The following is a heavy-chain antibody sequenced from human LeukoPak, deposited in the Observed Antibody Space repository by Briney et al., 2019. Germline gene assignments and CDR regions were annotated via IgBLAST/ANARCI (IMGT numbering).Heavy chain of an antibody. CDR1: GYTFTSYG. Sequence: TSVKVSCKAAGYTFTSYGISWVRQAPGQGLEWMGWINPNSGGTSSARKFQGRVTMTRDRSITTVYMEVSWLTSDDTAIYYCARADRLHGGPYLIGPWGQGTLVTVSS. J-gene: IGHJ5*02. D-gene: IGHD2-21*01. V-gene: IGHV1-2*02. CDR3: ARADRLHGGPYLIGP. CDR2: INPNSGGT.